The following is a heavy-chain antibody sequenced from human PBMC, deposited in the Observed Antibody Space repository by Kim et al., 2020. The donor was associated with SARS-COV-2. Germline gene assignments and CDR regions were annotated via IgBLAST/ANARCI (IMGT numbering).Heavy chain of an antibody. J-gene: IGHJ4*02. V-gene: IGHV3-64D*06. D-gene: IGHD5-18*01. Sequence: YADPVRGRFTVSRDNSKNTVYLQMNTLRDEDSPVYYCVIIRGYTSGSFDYWGQGILVTVSS. CDR3: VIIRGYTSGSFDY.